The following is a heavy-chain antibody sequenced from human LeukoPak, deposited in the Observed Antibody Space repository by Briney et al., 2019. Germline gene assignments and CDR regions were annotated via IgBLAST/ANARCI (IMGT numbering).Heavy chain of an antibody. CDR2: IYYSGST. V-gene: IGHV4-31*03. Sequence: EASETLSLTCTVSGGSISSGGYYWSWIRQHPGKGLEWIGYIYYSGSTYYNPSLKSRVTISVDTSKNQFSLKLSSVTAADTAVYYCASQGYYYGMDVWGQGTTVTVSS. CDR3: ASQGYYYGMDV. CDR1: GGSISSGGYY. J-gene: IGHJ6*02.